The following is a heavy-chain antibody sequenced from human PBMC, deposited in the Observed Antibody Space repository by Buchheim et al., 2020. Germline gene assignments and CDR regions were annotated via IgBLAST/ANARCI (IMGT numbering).Heavy chain of an antibody. V-gene: IGHV1-8*01. CDR3: ARSIAVAGMVAS. J-gene: IGHJ4*02. CDR1: GYTFASSD. D-gene: IGHD6-19*01. Sequence: QVQLVQSGAEVKKPGASVKVSCKASGYTFASSDINWVRQAPGQGLEWMGWVKGYSGNTGYAQQLQGRVTMTRNISISTAHMELNNLTFDDTAVYFCARSIAVAGMVASWGQGT. CDR2: VKGYSGNT.